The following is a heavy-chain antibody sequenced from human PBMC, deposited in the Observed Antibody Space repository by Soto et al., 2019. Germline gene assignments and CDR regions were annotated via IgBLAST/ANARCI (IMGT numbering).Heavy chain of an antibody. Sequence: GGSLRLSCAASGFTFSSYAMHWVRQAPGKGLEWVAVISYDGSNKYYADSVKGRFTISRDNSKNTLYLQMNSLRAEDTAVYYCARDDEQLPPYYGMDVWGQGTTVTVSS. CDR2: ISYDGSNK. CDR1: GFTFSSYA. D-gene: IGHD6-6*01. CDR3: ARDDEQLPPYYGMDV. J-gene: IGHJ6*02. V-gene: IGHV3-30-3*01.